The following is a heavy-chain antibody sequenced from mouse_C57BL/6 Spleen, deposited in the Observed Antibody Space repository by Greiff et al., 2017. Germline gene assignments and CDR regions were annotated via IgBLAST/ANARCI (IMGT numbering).Heavy chain of an antibody. CDR3: ASIYYDYDGTDY. V-gene: IGHV3-6*01. Sequence: ESGPGLVKPSQSLSLTCSVTGYSITSGYYWNWIRQFPGNKLEWMGYISYDGSNNYNPSLKNRISITRDTSKNQFFLKLNSVTTEDTATYYCASIYYDYDGTDYWGQGTTLTVSS. CDR2: ISYDGSN. CDR1: GYSITSGYY. J-gene: IGHJ2*01. D-gene: IGHD2-4*01.